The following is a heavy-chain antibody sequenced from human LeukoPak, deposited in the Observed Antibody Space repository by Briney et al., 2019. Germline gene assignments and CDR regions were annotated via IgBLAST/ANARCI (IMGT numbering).Heavy chain of an antibody. Sequence: SETLSLTCTVSGGSISIFYWSWIRQPAGKGLDWIGRIHSSGSINHNPSLKSRVTLSVDTSKNQFSLKLTSVAAADTAVYYCAREGVTKYYFDYWGQGTLVTVSS. CDR2: IHSSGSI. CDR3: AREGVTKYYFDY. V-gene: IGHV4-4*07. D-gene: IGHD4-11*01. J-gene: IGHJ4*02. CDR1: GGSISIFY.